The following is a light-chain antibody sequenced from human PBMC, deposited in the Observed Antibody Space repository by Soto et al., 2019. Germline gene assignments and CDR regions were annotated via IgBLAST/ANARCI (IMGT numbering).Light chain of an antibody. CDR2: DAT. J-gene: IGKJ2*01. V-gene: IGKV1-5*01. CDR3: QQYNGYSHS. Sequence: DIPMTQSPSTLSASVGDRVTITCRADQSITRWLAWFQQKPGKAPSLLIYDATNLQPGVPSRFSSSGSGTEFTLTISSLQPDDVATYYCQQYNGYSHSFGQGTRVESK. CDR1: QSITRW.